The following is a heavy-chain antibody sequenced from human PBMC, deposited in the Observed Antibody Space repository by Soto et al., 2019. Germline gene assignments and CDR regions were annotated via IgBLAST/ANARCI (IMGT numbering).Heavy chain of an antibody. CDR1: GFTFSSYA. J-gene: IGHJ6*03. CDR3: AKRGTSRGFYNYYYYMDV. Sequence: PGGSLRLSCAASGFTFSSYAMSWVRQAPGKGLEWVSAISYDGSNKYYADSVKGRFTISRDNSKNTLYLQMNSLRAEDTAVYYRAKRGTSRGFYNYYYYMDVWGKGTTVTVSS. V-gene: IGHV3-23*01. D-gene: IGHD1-7*01. CDR2: ISYDGSNK.